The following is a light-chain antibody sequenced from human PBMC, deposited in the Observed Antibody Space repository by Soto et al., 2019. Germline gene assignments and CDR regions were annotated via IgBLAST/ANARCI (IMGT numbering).Light chain of an antibody. V-gene: IGKV3-20*01. CDR3: QQYGSSPRT. J-gene: IGKJ1*01. CDR1: QSVSSSY. CDR2: AAS. Sequence: IVLTQSPAPLSLSPGERVTLSCKXSQSVSSSYLAWYQQKPGQAPRPLIFAASSRAAGIPDRFSGSGSGTDFTLTISRLEPEDVAVYYCQQYGSSPRTFGQGTKVDI.